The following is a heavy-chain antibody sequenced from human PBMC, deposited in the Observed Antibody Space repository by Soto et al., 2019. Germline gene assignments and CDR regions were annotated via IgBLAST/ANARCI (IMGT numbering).Heavy chain of an antibody. J-gene: IGHJ6*02. CDR3: ARGLEMATTFAQGMDV. CDR2: IYYSGST. D-gene: IGHD5-12*01. Sequence: PSETLSLTCTVSGGSISSYYWSWIRQPPGKGLEWIGYIYYSGSTNYNPSLKSRVTISVDTSKNQFSLKLSSVTAADTAVYYCARGLEMATTFAQGMDVRGQGTTVTVSS. CDR1: GGSISSYY. V-gene: IGHV4-59*01.